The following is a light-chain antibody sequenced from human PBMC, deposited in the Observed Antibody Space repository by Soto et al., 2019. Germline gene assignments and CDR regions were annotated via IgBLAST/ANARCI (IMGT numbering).Light chain of an antibody. CDR1: QRINKW. J-gene: IGKJ4*01. Sequence: DIPMTQSPSTLSASVGDRVTVTCRASQRINKWLAWYQQKAGKAPKLLIYDASSLQSGVPSRFSGSGSVTEFTLTISSLQPDDFATYYCQQFDSYPLTFGGGTKVESK. CDR3: QQFDSYPLT. V-gene: IGKV1-5*01. CDR2: DAS.